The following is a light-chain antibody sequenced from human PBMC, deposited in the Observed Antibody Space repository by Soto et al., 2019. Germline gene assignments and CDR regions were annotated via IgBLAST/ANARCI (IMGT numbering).Light chain of an antibody. CDR3: QTWGTGSAIVV. J-gene: IGLJ7*01. V-gene: IGLV4-69*01. CDR2: VNSGGSH. Sequence: QLVLTQSPSASASLGASVKLTCTLSSGHSNYAIAWHQQQPEKGPRYLMKVNSGGSHIKGDGIPDRFSGSSSGAERYLFISRLQSKDEADYYCQTWGTGSAIVVFGGGTQLTVL. CDR1: SGHSNYA.